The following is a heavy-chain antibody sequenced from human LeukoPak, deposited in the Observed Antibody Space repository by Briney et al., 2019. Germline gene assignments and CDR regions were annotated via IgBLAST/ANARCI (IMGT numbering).Heavy chain of an antibody. D-gene: IGHD6-13*01. Sequence: SVKVSCKASGGTFSSYAISWVRQAPGQGLEWMGRIIPILGIANYAQKFQGRVTITADKSTSTAYIELSSLRSEDTAVYYCARDAAAADWFDPWGQGTLVTVSS. CDR3: ARDAAAADWFDP. V-gene: IGHV1-69*04. CDR1: GGTFSSYA. CDR2: IIPILGIA. J-gene: IGHJ5*02.